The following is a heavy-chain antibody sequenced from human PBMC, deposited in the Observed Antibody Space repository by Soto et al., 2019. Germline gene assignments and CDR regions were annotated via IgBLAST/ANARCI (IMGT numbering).Heavy chain of an antibody. V-gene: IGHV1-69*13. CDR2: IIPIFGTA. CDR1: GGTFSSYA. CDR3: ARDYRSSWDY. J-gene: IGHJ4*02. Sequence: GASVKVSCKASGGTFSSYAISWVRQAPGQGLEWMGGIIPIFGTANYAQKLQGRVTITADESTSTNYMELSSLRSEDTSVYYCARDYRSSWDYWGQGTQVTVSS. D-gene: IGHD6-13*01.